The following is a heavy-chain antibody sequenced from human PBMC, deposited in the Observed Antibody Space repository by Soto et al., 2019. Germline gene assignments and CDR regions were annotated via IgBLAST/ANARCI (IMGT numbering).Heavy chain of an antibody. CDR2: IYYSGSS. J-gene: IGHJ4*02. D-gene: IGHD2-21*02. Sequence: ETLSLTCTVSGGSISRDYWGWVRQPPGKGRGWVGYIYYSGSSNYNPTLTSRVTISADRSKTQFSLNLASVTAADTAVYYCARSYSGGDAYFDYWGQGTVVTVSS. CDR3: ARSYSGGDAYFDY. V-gene: IGHV4-59*12. CDR1: GGSISRDY.